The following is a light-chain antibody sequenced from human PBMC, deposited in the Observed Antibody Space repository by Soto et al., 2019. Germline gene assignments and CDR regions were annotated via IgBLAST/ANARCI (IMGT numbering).Light chain of an antibody. Sequence: QSALTQPASVSGSPGQSITISCTGTSSDVGGYNYVSWYQQHPGKAPKLMIYEVSNRPSGVSNRFSGSKSGNTASLTISGLQAEDEADYYCSSYTSSRAGDVVFGGGTKLTVL. CDR1: SSDVGGYNY. CDR3: SSYTSSRAGDVV. J-gene: IGLJ2*01. CDR2: EVS. V-gene: IGLV2-14*01.